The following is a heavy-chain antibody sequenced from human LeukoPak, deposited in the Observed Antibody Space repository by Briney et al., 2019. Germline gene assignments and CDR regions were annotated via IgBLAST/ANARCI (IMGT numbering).Heavy chain of an antibody. J-gene: IGHJ4*02. V-gene: IGHV3-30*04. Sequence: PGGSLRLSCAASGFTFSSYAMHWVRQAPGKGLEWVAVISYDGSNKYYADSVKGRFTISRDNSKNTLYLQMNSLRAEDTAVYYCARYDRGSFDYWGQGTLVTVSS. CDR3: ARYDRGSFDY. CDR2: ISYDGSNK. D-gene: IGHD1-26*01. CDR1: GFTFSSYA.